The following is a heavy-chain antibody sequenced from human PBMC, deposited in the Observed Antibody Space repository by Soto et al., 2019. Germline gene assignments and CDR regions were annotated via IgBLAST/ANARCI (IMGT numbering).Heavy chain of an antibody. V-gene: IGHV4-34*01. Sequence: SETLSLTCAVYGGSFSGYYWSWIRQPPGKGLEWIGEINHSGSTNYNPSLKSRVTISVDTSKNQFSLKLSSVTAADTAVYYCARGRGITMIVVVEAPDYWGQGTLVTVSS. D-gene: IGHD3-22*01. CDR2: INHSGST. CDR1: GGSFSGYY. J-gene: IGHJ4*02. CDR3: ARGRGITMIVVVEAPDY.